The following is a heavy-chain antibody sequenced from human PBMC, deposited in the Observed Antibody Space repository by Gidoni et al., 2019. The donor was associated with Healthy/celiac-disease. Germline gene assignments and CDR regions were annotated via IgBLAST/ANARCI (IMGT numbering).Heavy chain of an antibody. CDR1: GASVPSNSAA. D-gene: IGHD3-10*01. J-gene: IGHJ3*02. V-gene: IGHV6-1*01. CDR3: ARDPGRGHHDAFDI. Sequence: QVQLQQSGPGLVKPSQTLSVTCSSSGASVPSNSAAWNWIRQSPSRGLEWLRRTDHRSKWYNDYAVSVNRRITITPDTSKNQFSLQLHSVTPEETAVYYCARDPGRGHHDAFDIWGQGTMVTVSS. CDR2: TDHRSKWYN.